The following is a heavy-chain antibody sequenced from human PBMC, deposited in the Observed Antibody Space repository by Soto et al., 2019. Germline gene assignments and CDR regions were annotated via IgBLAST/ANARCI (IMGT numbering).Heavy chain of an antibody. V-gene: IGHV3-11*04. CDR3: ARDRRITIFGDYYYYYDMDV. CDR1: GFTFCDYY. Sequence: GGSLRLSCAASGFTFCDYYMNWVRQPLGKGREWVSSISSSSTIYYADSVKGRFTISRDNAKNSLYLQMNSLRAEDTAVYYCARDRRITIFGDYYYYYDMDVWGQGTTVTVSS. D-gene: IGHD3-3*01. J-gene: IGHJ6*02. CDR2: ISSSSTI.